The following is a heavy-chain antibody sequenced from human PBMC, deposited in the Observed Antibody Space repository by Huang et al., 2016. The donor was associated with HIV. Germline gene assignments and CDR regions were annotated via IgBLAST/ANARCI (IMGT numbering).Heavy chain of an antibody. CDR3: AAMVRGVISYFDY. CDR1: DGSISSSSYY. Sequence: QLQLQESGPGLVKPSETLSLTCTVSDGSISSSSYYWGLIRQPPGKGLEWIATFFYDGNTYYNPSLKSRVTISVDTSKNQFSLNLSSVTAADTAVYYCAAMVRGVISYFDYWGQGTLVTVSS. D-gene: IGHD3-10*01. V-gene: IGHV4-39*01. CDR2: FFYDGNT. J-gene: IGHJ4*02.